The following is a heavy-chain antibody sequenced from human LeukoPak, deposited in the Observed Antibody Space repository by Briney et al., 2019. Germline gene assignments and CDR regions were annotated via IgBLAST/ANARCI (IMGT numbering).Heavy chain of an antibody. CDR3: ARRLTQYDCFDP. D-gene: IGHD2-2*01. CDR2: VAYTGST. Sequence: SETLSLTCTVSGGSITSGEHYCRWIRELSGKGLEWIGYVAYTGSTNYNQSLSSRVTMSVDTSKNQFSLHLNSVTPEDTAVYYCARRLTQYDCFDPWVQGILVTVSS. J-gene: IGHJ5*02. V-gene: IGHV4-30-4*01. CDR1: GGSITSGEHY.